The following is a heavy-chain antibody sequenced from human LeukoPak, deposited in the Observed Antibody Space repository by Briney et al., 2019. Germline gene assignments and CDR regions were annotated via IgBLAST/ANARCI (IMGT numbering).Heavy chain of an antibody. V-gene: IGHV3-74*01. CDR2: ADYDGSDT. Sequence: GGSLRLSFEASGFTFIGYWMHWVAQAPGKGLCWVSRADYDGSDTSYADSVRGRFTISRDNAKNTLYLQMNSLSAEDTAVYYCATLAAAGTNYWGQGTLVTVSS. CDR3: ATLAAAGTNY. J-gene: IGHJ4*02. CDR1: GFTFIGYW. D-gene: IGHD6-13*01.